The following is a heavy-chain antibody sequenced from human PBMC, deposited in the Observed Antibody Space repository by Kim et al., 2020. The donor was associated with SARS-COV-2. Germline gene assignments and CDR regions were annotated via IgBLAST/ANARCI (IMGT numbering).Heavy chain of an antibody. CDR2: ISSSSSTI. Sequence: GGSLRLSCAASGFTFSSYSMNWVRQAPGKGLEWVSYISSSSSTIYYADSVKGRFTISRDNAKNSLYLQMNSLRDEDTTVYYCARDPRGMATIMGGDYWGQGTLVTVSS. J-gene: IGHJ4*02. V-gene: IGHV3-48*02. CDR1: GFTFSSYS. CDR3: ARDPRGMATIMGGDY. D-gene: IGHD5-12*01.